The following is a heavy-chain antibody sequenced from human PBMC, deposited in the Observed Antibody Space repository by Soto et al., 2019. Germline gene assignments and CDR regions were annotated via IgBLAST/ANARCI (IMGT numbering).Heavy chain of an antibody. CDR2: ISAYNGNT. CDR3: AREDADHYYYYGMDV. J-gene: IGHJ6*04. V-gene: IGHV1-18*01. D-gene: IGHD2-8*01. CDR1: GYTFTSYG. Sequence: ASVKVSCKASGYTFTSYGISCVRQTPGQGLEWMGWISAYNGNTNYAQKLQGRVTMTTDTSTSTAYMELRSLRSDDTAVYYCAREDADHYYYYGMDVWGKGTTVTGSS.